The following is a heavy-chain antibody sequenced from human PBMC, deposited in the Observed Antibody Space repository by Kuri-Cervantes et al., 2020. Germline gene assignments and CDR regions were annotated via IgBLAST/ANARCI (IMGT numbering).Heavy chain of an antibody. CDR2: INHSGST. Sequence: GSLRLSCTVSGGSISSYYWSWIRQPPGKGLEWIGEINHSGSTNYNPSLKSRVTISVDTSKNRFSLKLSSVTAADTAVYYCARGQDYWGQGTLVTVSS. J-gene: IGHJ4*02. V-gene: IGHV4-34*01. CDR1: GGSISSYY. CDR3: ARGQDY.